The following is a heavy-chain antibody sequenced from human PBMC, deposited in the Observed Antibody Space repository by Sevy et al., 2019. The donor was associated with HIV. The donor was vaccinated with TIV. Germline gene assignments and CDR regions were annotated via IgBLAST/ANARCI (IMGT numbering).Heavy chain of an antibody. CDR3: ARKRTNYGDYVDFDY. Sequence: GGSLRLSCAASGFTFSNYSMNWVRQAPGKGLEWVSSISSSSSYIYYADSVKGRFTISRDIAKNSLYLQMNSLRAEDTAVYYCARKRTNYGDYVDFDYWGQGTLVTVSS. V-gene: IGHV3-21*01. J-gene: IGHJ4*02. D-gene: IGHD4-17*01. CDR1: GFTFSNYS. CDR2: ISSSSSYI.